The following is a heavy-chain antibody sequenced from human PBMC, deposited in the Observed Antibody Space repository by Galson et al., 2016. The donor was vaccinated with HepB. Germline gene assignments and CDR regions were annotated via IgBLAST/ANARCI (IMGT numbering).Heavy chain of an antibody. CDR3: ARADSSGFYYFDY. V-gene: IGHV3-33*01. Sequence: SLRLSCAASGFTFSTYAMHWVRQAPGKGLEWVAVIWYDGINKYYADSVKGRFTISRDNSKNTLYLQMNSLRDEDTAVYYCARADSSGFYYFDYWGQGTLVTVPS. D-gene: IGHD6-19*01. CDR2: IWYDGINK. J-gene: IGHJ4*02. CDR1: GFTFSTYA.